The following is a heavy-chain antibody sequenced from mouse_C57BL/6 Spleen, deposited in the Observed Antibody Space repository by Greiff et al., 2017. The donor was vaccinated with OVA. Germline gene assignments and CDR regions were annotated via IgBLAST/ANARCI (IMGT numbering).Heavy chain of an antibody. D-gene: IGHD1-1*01. CDR2: INYDGSST. V-gene: IGHV5-16*01. CDR3: ARLLLRLWYFDV. Sequence: EVMLVESEGGLVQPGSSMKLSCTASGFTFSDYYMAWVRQVPEKGLEWVANINYDGSSTYYLDSLKSRFIISRDNAKNILYLQMSSLKSEDTATYDCARLLLRLWYFDVWGTGTTVTVSS. J-gene: IGHJ1*03. CDR1: GFTFSDYY.